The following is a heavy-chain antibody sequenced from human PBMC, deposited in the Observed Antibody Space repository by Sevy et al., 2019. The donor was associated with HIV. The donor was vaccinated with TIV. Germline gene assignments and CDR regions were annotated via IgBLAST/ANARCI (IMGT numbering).Heavy chain of an antibody. V-gene: IGHV3-7*01. D-gene: IGHD1-7*01. CDR3: ARDDGNYYFHY. CDR2: LKQDAGQK. Sequence: GSLRLSCSASGFTFRKYWVGWVRQAPGEGLEWVANLKQDAGQKYYVDSVKGRFTISRDNAKNSLYLQMNSLRAEDTAVYFCARDDGNYYFHYWGQGTLVTVSS. CDR1: GFTFRKYW. J-gene: IGHJ4*02.